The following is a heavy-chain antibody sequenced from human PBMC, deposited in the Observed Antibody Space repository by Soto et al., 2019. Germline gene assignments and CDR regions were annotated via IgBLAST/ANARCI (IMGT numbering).Heavy chain of an antibody. V-gene: IGHV3-48*01. CDR2: ISPSSSSI. CDR3: ARVAYYCDSSGYFY. J-gene: IGHJ4*02. CDR1: GFTFSSYS. D-gene: IGHD3-22*01. Sequence: EVQLVESGGGLVQPGGSLRLSCAASGFTFSSYSMHWVRQAPGKGLEWVSYISPSSSSIYYADSVKGRFTISRDNAKNSLYLQMNSLRAEDTAVDYCARVAYYCDSSGYFYCGQGALVTVSS.